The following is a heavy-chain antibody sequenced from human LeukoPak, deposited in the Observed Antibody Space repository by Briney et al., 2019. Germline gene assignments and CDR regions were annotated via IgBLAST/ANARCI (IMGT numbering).Heavy chain of an antibody. D-gene: IGHD6-13*01. Sequence: SETLSLTCAVSGGSISTNNWWSWVRQPPGKGLEWIGEVSHSGSTYYNPSLKSRVTISVDTSKNQFSLKLSSVTAADTAVYYCAREAGSSSWFGGGPDYYGMDVWGQGTTVTVSS. V-gene: IGHV4-4*02. CDR2: VSHSGST. J-gene: IGHJ6*02. CDR1: GGSISTNNW. CDR3: AREAGSSSWFGGGPDYYGMDV.